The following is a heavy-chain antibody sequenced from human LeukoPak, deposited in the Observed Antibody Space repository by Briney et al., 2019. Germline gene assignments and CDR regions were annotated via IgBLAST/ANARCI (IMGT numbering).Heavy chain of an antibody. CDR1: GYTFTGYY. V-gene: IGHV1-2*02. J-gene: IGHJ1*01. Sequence: ASVKVSCKASGYTFTGYYLHWVRQAPGQGLEWMGWIHPNSGGTNYAQKFQGRVTMTRDTSISTAYMELSSLRSDDTAVYFCARLASVPGWGQGTLVTAS. CDR3: ARLASVPG. D-gene: IGHD6-19*01. CDR2: IHPNSGGT.